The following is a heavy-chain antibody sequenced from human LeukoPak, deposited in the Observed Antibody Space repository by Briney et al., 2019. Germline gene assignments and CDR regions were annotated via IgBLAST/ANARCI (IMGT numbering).Heavy chain of an antibody. CDR1: GGTFSSYA. CDR3: ARDSATMVRGLMTIDF. J-gene: IGHJ4*02. Sequence: ASVKVSCKASGGTFSSYAFSWVRQAPGQGLEWVGGIIPIFETTNYAQKFQGRVTITADESTSTACMELSSLRSEDTAVYCCARDSATMVRGLMTIDFWGQGTLVTVSS. D-gene: IGHD3-10*01. V-gene: IGHV1-69*13. CDR2: IIPIFETT.